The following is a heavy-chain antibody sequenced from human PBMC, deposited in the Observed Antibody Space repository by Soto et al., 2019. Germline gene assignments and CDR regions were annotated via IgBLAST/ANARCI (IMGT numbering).Heavy chain of an antibody. D-gene: IGHD3-10*01. CDR3: ARAGAALVRGRIGGFDY. CDR1: GGAFNGYY. CDR2: INHSGTV. J-gene: IGHJ4*02. V-gene: IGHV4-34*01. Sequence: QVHLQQWGAGLLKPSETLSLTCAVNGGAFNGYYWTWIRQSPGKGLQWIGEINHSGTVDYNPSLKSRVTFSIDTSKKQFSLTLTSVTAADTAVYYCARAGAALVRGRIGGFDYWGQGTLVTVSS.